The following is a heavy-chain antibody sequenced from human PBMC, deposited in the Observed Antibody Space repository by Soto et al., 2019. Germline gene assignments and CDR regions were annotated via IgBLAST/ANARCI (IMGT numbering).Heavy chain of an antibody. D-gene: IGHD6-25*01. J-gene: IGHJ5*02. V-gene: IGHV1-69*08. CDR3: ARESRWGSAPSPNNWFDH. Sequence: QVQLVQSGAEVTKPGSSVKVSCKASGGTFSSYTISWVRQAPGQGLEWVGRIIPILGIANYAQKFQGRVTITADKSTSTAYMELSSLRSEDTAVDDGARESRWGSAPSPNNWFDHWGQGTLVTVSS. CDR1: GGTFSSYT. CDR2: IIPILGIA.